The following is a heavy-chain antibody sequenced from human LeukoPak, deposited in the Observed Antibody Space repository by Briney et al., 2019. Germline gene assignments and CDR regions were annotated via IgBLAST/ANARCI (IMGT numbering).Heavy chain of an antibody. CDR1: GGTFSSYA. D-gene: IGHD1-26*01. V-gene: IGHV1-18*01. J-gene: IGHJ4*02. CDR2: ISAYNGNT. CDR3: AREGVVATGFDY. Sequence: ASMKLSCKASGGTFSSYAISWVRQAPGQGLAWMGWISAYNGNTNYAQKLQGRVTMTTDTSTSTAYMERRSLRSDDTAVYYCAREGVVATGFDYWGQGTLVTVSS.